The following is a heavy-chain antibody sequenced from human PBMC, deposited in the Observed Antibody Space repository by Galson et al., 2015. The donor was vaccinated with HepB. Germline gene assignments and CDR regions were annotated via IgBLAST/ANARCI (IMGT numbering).Heavy chain of an antibody. V-gene: IGHV4-4*02. CDR2: AYHSGGT. J-gene: IGHJ4*02. CDR3: ARAKEGRGYFDY. CDR1: GDSISNDRW. Sequence: ETLSLTCAVSGDSISNDRWWSWVRQPPGEGLEWIGEAYHSGGTNYRPSLKSRVTISVDKSKNQFSLKLTSVTAADTAVYYCARAKEGRGYFDYWGQGTLVTVSS. D-gene: IGHD3-10*01.